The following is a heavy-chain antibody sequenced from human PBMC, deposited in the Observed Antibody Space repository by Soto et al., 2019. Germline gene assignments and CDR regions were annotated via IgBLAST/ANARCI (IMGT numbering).Heavy chain of an antibody. CDR2: VHYSGTI. J-gene: IGHJ4*02. D-gene: IGHD2-21*02. Sequence: QVQVQESGPGLVKPSQTLSLTCTVSGDSIINGIYYWTWIRQHPGKVLEWVRHVHYSGTIYYNPCLKRXXPXSXXTPKHQVSLELSSVTVADTAVHYCVRGADRYKCAFWGQGPLVTVSS. V-gene: IGHV4-31*03. CDR3: VRGADRYKCAF. CDR1: GDSIINGIYY.